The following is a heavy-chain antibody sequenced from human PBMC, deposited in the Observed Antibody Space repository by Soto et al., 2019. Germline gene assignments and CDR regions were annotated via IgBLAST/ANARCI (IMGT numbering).Heavy chain of an antibody. CDR3: TRGPYGTGGDYYYGMDL. Sequence: EVQLVESGGGLVQPGGSLRLSCVASGFNVSGKYMSWVRKAPGKGLEWVSVLYSGGSTFYADSVKGRFTISRHNSKNTLYLQMNSLRVEDTAVYYCTRGPYGTGGDYYYGMDLWGQGTTVTVSS. V-gene: IGHV3-53*04. D-gene: IGHD4-17*01. J-gene: IGHJ6*02. CDR2: LYSGGST. CDR1: GFNVSGKY.